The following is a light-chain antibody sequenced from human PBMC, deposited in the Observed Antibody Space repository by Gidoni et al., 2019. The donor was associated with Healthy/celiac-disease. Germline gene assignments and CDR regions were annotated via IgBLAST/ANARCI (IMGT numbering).Light chain of an antibody. CDR1: SSNIGSNT. CDR2: SNT. Sequence: QSVLTQPPSASGTPGQRVTISCSGSSSNIGSNTVNWSQHLPGTAPKLLIYSNTQRPSGVPDRFSGSKSGTSASLAISGLQSEDEADYYCAAWDDSLNGYVFGTGTKVTVL. J-gene: IGLJ1*01. V-gene: IGLV1-44*01. CDR3: AAWDDSLNGYV.